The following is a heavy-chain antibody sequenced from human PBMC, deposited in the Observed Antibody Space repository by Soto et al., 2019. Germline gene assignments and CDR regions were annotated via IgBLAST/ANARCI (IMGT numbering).Heavy chain of an antibody. CDR2: IKRGGAEK. J-gene: IGHJ4*02. Sequence: GGSLRLSCAASGFTFDTYWMTWVRQAPGQWLEWVASIKRGGAEKLYVDSVQGRFVISRDDGKKSVSLQMDSLTAEDTVTYYWVGSSSWIFDYWGQGTLVTVSS. D-gene: IGHD2-15*01. CDR3: VGSSSWIFDY. V-gene: IGHV3-7*03. CDR1: GFTFDTYW.